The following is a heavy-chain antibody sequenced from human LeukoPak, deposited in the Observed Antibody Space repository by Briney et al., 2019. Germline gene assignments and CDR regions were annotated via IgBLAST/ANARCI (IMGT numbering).Heavy chain of an antibody. V-gene: IGHV1-18*01. CDR3: AREYLPIGSGSSHYYYYYMDV. CDR1: GYTFTSYG. CDR2: ISAYNGNT. Sequence: GASVKVSCKASGYTFTSYGISWVRQAPGQGLEWMGWISAYNGNTNYAQKLQGRVTMTTDTSTSTAYMELRSLRSDDTAVYYCAREYLPIGSGSSHYYYYYMDVWGKGTTVTISS. J-gene: IGHJ6*03. D-gene: IGHD3-10*01.